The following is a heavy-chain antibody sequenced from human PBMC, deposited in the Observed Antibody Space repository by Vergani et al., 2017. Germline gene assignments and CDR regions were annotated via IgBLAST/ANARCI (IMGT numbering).Heavy chain of an antibody. CDR3: ARGWSSRSSSWYP. Sequence: QVQLQESGPGLVKPSETLSLTCAVYGGSFSGYYWSWIRQPPGKGLEWIGEINHSGSTNYNPSLKRRVTISVDTSKNQFSLKLSSVTAADTAVYYCARGWSSRSSSWYPWGQGTLVTVSS. CDR1: GGSFSGYY. J-gene: IGHJ5*02. D-gene: IGHD6-13*01. V-gene: IGHV4-34*01. CDR2: INHSGST.